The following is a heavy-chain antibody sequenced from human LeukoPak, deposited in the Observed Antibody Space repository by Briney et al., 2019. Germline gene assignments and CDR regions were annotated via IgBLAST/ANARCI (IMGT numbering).Heavy chain of an antibody. J-gene: IGHJ3*02. D-gene: IGHD3-22*01. CDR3: ARLSYYDSSGYYLTAFDI. CDR2: IYYSGST. V-gene: IGHV4-31*03. CDR1: GGSISSGGYY. Sequence: PSETLSLTCTVSGGSISSGGYYWSWLRQHPGKGLEWIGYIYYSGSTYYNPALKSRVTISVHTSKNQFSLKLSSVTAADTAVYYCARLSYYDSSGYYLTAFDIWGQGTMVTVSS.